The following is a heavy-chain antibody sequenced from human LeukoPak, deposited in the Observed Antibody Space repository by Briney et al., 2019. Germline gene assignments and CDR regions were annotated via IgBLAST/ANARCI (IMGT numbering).Heavy chain of an antibody. CDR2: ISAYNGNT. Sequence: GASVKVSCKASGYTFTSYGISWVRQAPGQGLEWMGWISAYNGNTNYAQKLQGRVTMTTDTSTSTAYMELRSLRSDDTAVYYCARVPSAVAGLFGAFDIWGQGTMVTVSS. CDR3: ARVPSAVAGLFGAFDI. V-gene: IGHV1-18*01. D-gene: IGHD6-19*01. J-gene: IGHJ3*02. CDR1: GYTFTSYG.